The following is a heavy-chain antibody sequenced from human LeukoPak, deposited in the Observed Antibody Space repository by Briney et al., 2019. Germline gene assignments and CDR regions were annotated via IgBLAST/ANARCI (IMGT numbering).Heavy chain of an antibody. Sequence: ASVKVSCKASGYTFTSYGISWVRQAPGQGLEWMGWISAYNGNTNYAQKLQGRVTVTTDTSTSTAYMELRSLRSDDTAVYYCARDIVVVAATSPFDYWGQGTLVTVSS. V-gene: IGHV1-18*01. CDR2: ISAYNGNT. CDR3: ARDIVVVAATSPFDY. CDR1: GYTFTSYG. J-gene: IGHJ4*02. D-gene: IGHD2-15*01.